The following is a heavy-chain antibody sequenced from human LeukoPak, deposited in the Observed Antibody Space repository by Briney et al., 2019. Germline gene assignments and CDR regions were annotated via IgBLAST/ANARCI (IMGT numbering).Heavy chain of an antibody. V-gene: IGHV4-59*11. CDR2: IYYSGST. CDR1: GRSISSHY. CDR3: ARDLNYYGRNWFDR. Sequence: PSETLSLTCTAIGRSISSHYWSWIRQPPGKGLEWIGYIYYSGSTNYTPPPKSRVTMSRDTCKDQFSLKVSCVTAGDTAVYFCARDLNYYGRNWFDRWCQGTLVTVSS. J-gene: IGHJ5*02. D-gene: IGHD3-10*01.